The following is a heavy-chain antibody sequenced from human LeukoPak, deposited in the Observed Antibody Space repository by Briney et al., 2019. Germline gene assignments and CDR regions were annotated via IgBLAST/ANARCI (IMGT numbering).Heavy chain of an antibody. CDR3: ARDPGITGTTRAFDY. J-gene: IGHJ4*02. V-gene: IGHV4-4*07. CDR1: GGSISSYY. D-gene: IGHD1-7*01. CDR2: IYTSGST. Sequence: SETLSLTCTVSGGSISSYYWSWIRQPAGKGLEWIGRIYTSGSTNYNPSLKSRVTMSVDTSKNQFSLKLSSVTAADTAVYYCARDPGITGTTRAFDYWGQGTLVTVSS.